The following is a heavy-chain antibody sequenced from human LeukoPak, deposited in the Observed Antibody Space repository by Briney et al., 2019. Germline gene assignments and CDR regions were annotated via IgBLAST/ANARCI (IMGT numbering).Heavy chain of an antibody. J-gene: IGHJ6*04. D-gene: IGHD3-3*01. CDR1: GGTFSSYA. V-gene: IGHV1-69*01. CDR2: IIPIFGTA. CDR3: ASSPTPGSRSGYGMDV. Sequence: SVKVSCKASGGTFSSYAISWVRQAPGQGLEWRGGIIPIFGTANYAQKFQGRVTITADESTSTAYMELSSLRSEDTAVYYCASSPTPGSRSGYGMDVWGKGTTVTVSS.